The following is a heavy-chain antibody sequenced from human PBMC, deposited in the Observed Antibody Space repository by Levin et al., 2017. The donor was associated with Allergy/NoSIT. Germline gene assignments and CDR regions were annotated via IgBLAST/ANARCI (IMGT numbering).Heavy chain of an antibody. D-gene: IGHD6-19*01. J-gene: IGHJ5*02. V-gene: IGHV1-8*01. CDR3: ARGGMAVAGYNWFDP. Sequence: ASVKVSCKASGYTFTSYDINWVRQATGQGLEWMGWMNPNSGNTGYAQKFQGRVTMTRNTSISTAYMELSSLRSEDTAVYYCARGGMAVAGYNWFDPWGQGTLVTVSS. CDR2: MNPNSGNT. CDR1: GYTFTSYD.